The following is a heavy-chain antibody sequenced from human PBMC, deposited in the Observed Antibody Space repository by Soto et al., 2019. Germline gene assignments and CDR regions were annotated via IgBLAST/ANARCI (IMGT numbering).Heavy chain of an antibody. D-gene: IGHD2-2*03. CDR2: IWYDGSNK. CDR3: AREALDIVVVPAAMWWEYYGMDV. Sequence: QVQLVESGGGVVQPGRSLRLPCAASGFTFSSYGMHWVRQAPGKGLEWVAVIWYDGSNKYYADSVKGRFTISRDNSKNTLYLQMNSLRAEDTAVYYCAREALDIVVVPAAMWWEYYGMDVWGQGTTVTVSS. J-gene: IGHJ6*02. V-gene: IGHV3-33*01. CDR1: GFTFSSYG.